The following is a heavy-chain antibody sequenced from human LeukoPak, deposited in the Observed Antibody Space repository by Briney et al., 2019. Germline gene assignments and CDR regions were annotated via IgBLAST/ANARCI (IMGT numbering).Heavy chain of an antibody. CDR2: ISAYNGNT. J-gene: IGHJ4*02. CDR3: ARDLFPGGNYDSSGYTPFDY. D-gene: IGHD3-22*01. CDR1: GYTFTNYG. V-gene: IGHV1-18*01. Sequence: ASVTVSCKASGYTFTNYGISWVRQAPGQGREWMGWISAYNGNTNYAQKLQGRVTMTTDTSTSTAYMELRSLRSDDTAVYYCARDLFPGGNYDSSGYTPFDYWGQGTLVTVSS.